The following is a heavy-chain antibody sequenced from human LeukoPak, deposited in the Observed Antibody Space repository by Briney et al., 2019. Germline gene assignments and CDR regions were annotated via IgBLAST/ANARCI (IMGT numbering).Heavy chain of an antibody. D-gene: IGHD4-17*01. CDR2: ISYDGSNK. CDR3: AKDISDYGDYVTPGGGFDP. Sequence: GGSLRLSCAASGFTFSSYGMHWVRQAPGKGLEWVAVISYDGSNKYYADSVKGRFTISRDNSKNTLYLQMNSLRAEDTAVYYCAKDISDYGDYVTPGGGFDPWGQGTLVTVSS. CDR1: GFTFSSYG. J-gene: IGHJ5*02. V-gene: IGHV3-30*18.